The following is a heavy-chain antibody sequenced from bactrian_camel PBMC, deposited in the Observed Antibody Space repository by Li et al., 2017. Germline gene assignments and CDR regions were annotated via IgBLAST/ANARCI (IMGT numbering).Heavy chain of an antibody. CDR1: GYMYSTYR. CDR2: IAEDGSV. V-gene: IGHV3S53*01. Sequence: QLVESGGGSVQAGGSLRLSCAASGYMYSTYRMGWFRQAPGKEREGVAAIAEDGSVAYGDSVVGRFTISSDNAQSTLYLQMNSLAPEDTAMYYCATGPWCGSWVTRVGSWGQGTQVTVS. CDR3: ATGPWCGSWVTRVGS. J-gene: IGHJ6*01. D-gene: IGHD2*01.